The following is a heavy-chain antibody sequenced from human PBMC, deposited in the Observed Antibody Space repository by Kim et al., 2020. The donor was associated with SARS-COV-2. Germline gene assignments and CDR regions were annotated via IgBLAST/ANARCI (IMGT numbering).Heavy chain of an antibody. V-gene: IGHV1-69*13. CDR3: ARSRTPNYYDSSGYISAFDI. CDR1: GGTFSSYA. D-gene: IGHD3-22*01. J-gene: IGHJ3*02. CDR2: IIPIFGTA. Sequence: SVKVSCKASGGTFSSYAISWVRQAPGQGLEWMGGIIPIFGTANYAQKFQGRVTITADESTSTAYMELSSLRSEDTAVYYCARSRTPNYYDSSGYISAFDIWGQGTMVTVSS.